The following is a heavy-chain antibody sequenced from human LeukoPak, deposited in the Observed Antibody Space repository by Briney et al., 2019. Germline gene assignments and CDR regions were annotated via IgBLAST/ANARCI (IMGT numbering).Heavy chain of an antibody. CDR3: ARALYDSVDY. CDR2: IHYSGST. V-gene: IGHV4-59*08. J-gene: IGHJ4*02. CDR1: GGSISTYY. Sequence: SETLSLTCTVSGGSISTYYWDWIRQPPGKGLEWIGYIHYSGSTNYNPSLKSRVTISVDTSKNQFSLKLSSVTATDTAVYYCARALYDSVDYWGQGTLVTVSS. D-gene: IGHD3-3*01.